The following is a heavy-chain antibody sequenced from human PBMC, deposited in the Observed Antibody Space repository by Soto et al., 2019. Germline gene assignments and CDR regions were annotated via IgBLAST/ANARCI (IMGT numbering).Heavy chain of an antibody. D-gene: IGHD3-3*01. V-gene: IGHV3-30-3*01. CDR3: ARDQDDFWSGYPRYYYYGMDV. CDR1: GFTFSSYA. Sequence: QPGGSLRLSCAASGFTFSSYAMHWVRQAPGKGLEWVAVISYDGSNKYYAESVKGRFTISRDNSKNTLYLQMNSLRAEDTSVYYCARDQDDFWSGYPRYYYYGMDVWGQGTTVTVSS. CDR2: ISYDGSNK. J-gene: IGHJ6*02.